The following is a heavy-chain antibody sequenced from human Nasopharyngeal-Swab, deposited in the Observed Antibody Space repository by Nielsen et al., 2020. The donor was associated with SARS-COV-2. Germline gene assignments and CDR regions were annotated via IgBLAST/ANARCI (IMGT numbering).Heavy chain of an antibody. Sequence: SETLSLTCTLSGGSISSYYWSWIRQPPGKGLEWIGYIYYSGSTNYNPSLKSRVTISVDTSKNQFSLKLSSVTAADTAVYYCASGGAPYYFDYWGQGTLVTVSS. J-gene: IGHJ4*02. CDR1: GGSISSYY. D-gene: IGHD3-16*01. CDR2: IYYSGST. CDR3: ASGGAPYYFDY. V-gene: IGHV4-59*08.